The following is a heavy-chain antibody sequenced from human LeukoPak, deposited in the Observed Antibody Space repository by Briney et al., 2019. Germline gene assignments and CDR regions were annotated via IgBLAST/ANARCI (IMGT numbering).Heavy chain of an antibody. J-gene: IGHJ5*02. V-gene: IGHV4-59*01. D-gene: IGHD2-2*01. CDR2: IYYSGST. CDR1: GGSISSYY. CDR3: ARDRYQLLSFWFDP. Sequence: SETLSLTCTVSGGSISSYYWSWIRQPPGKGLEWIGYIYYSGSTNYNPSLKSRVTISVDTSKNQFSLKLSSVTAADTAVYYCARDRYQLLSFWFDPWGQGTLVTVSS.